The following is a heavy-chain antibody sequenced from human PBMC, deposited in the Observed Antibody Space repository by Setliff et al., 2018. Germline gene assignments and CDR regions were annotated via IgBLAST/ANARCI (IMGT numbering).Heavy chain of an antibody. J-gene: IGHJ6*02. Sequence: PSETLSLTCTVSGGSIGSSFWNWIRQSPGKGLEWIGYKSNRGDTNSNPSLRSRLTMSVDTSKSQFSLNLTSVTAADTAVYFCAREYVVISFVRNTHSHYGMDVWGQGTTVTVSS. CDR1: GGSIGSSF. CDR2: KSNRGDT. D-gene: IGHD2-21*01. CDR3: AREYVVISFVRNTHSHYGMDV. V-gene: IGHV4-59*01.